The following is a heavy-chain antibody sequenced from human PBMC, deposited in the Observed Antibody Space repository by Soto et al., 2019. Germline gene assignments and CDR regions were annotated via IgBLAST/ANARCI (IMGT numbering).Heavy chain of an antibody. J-gene: IGHJ5*02. CDR1: AFTFSRFA. Sequence: EVQLLESGGGLVQPGGSLRLSCEASAFTFSRFAMSWVRQTPGNGLEWVSAISGGGDNTFYADSVKGRFTISRDNSKNTLYLQMNGLRVEDTAVYYCAKGLSGSGAYQWFDPWGQGTLVTVSS. D-gene: IGHD3-10*01. CDR3: AKGLSGSGAYQWFDP. CDR2: ISGGGDNT. V-gene: IGHV3-23*01.